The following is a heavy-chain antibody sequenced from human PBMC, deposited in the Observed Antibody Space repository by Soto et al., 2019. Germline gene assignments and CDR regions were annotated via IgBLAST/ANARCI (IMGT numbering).Heavy chain of an antibody. CDR2: INPSGGST. CDR3: SRDRLTWELPYYYYYGMDV. CDR1: GYTFTSYY. J-gene: IGHJ6*02. Sequence: ASVKVSCKASGYTFTSYYMHWVRQAPGQGLEWKGKINPSGGSTSYAQKLQSRVTITRDTSTSTDYMELSSLRSEDTAVYYCSRDRLTWELPYYYYYGMDVWGQGTTVTVSS. V-gene: IGHV1-46*01. D-gene: IGHD1-26*01.